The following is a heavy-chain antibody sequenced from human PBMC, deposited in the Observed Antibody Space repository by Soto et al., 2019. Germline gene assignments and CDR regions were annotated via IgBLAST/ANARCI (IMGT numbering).Heavy chain of an antibody. V-gene: IGHV4-39*02. D-gene: IGHD3-16*02. CDR2: VYYSENT. CDR3: TRDDYVWGSYRPPEGV. Sequence: SETLSLTCTVSGPSISSSTYYWGWIRQPPGKGLEWIGSVYYSENTYYNPSLKSRVTISVDTSKNLFSLKLTSVTAADTAVYYCTRDDYVWGSYRPPEGVWGQGTTVTVSS. J-gene: IGHJ6*02. CDR1: GPSISSSTYY.